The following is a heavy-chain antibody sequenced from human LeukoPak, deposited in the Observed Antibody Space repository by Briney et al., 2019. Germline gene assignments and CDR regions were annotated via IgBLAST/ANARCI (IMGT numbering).Heavy chain of an antibody. D-gene: IGHD6-13*01. CDR2: IYYSGST. V-gene: IGHV4-59*01. J-gene: IGHJ5*02. CDR3: ARGRIGIAAAGPAAGYNWFDP. Sequence: SETLSLTCTVSGGSISSYYWSWIRQPPGKGLEWIGYIYYSGSTNYNPSLKSRVTISVDTSKNQFSLKLSSVTAADTAVHYCARGRIGIAAAGPAAGYNWFDPWGQGTLVTVSS. CDR1: GGSISSYY.